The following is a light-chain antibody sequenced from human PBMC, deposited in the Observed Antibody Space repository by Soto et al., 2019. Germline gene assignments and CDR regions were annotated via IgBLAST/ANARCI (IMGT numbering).Light chain of an antibody. CDR1: QIISSL. CDR3: QQSYSTPLT. J-gene: IGKJ4*01. Sequence: DIQMTQSPSSLSASVGHRVTITCRASQIISSLLNWYQQKPGKAPKLLIYGASRLKSGVPSRFSGSVSRTDFTLTITSLQPEDFATYYCQQSYSTPLTFGGGTRVEIK. V-gene: IGKV1-39*01. CDR2: GAS.